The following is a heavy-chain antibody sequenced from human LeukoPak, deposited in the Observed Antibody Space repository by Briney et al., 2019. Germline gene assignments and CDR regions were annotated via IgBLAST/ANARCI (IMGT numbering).Heavy chain of an antibody. J-gene: IGHJ6*02. CDR1: GFTFSSYA. CDR3: AKVNGSSPYYYYGMDV. CDR2: ISGSGGST. Sequence: GGSLRLSCAASGFTFSSYAMGWVRQAPGKGLEWVSAISGSGGSTYYADSVKGRFTISRDNSKNTLYLQMNSLRAEDTAVYYCAKVNGSSPYYYYGMDVWGQGTTVTVSS. V-gene: IGHV3-23*01. D-gene: IGHD6-6*01.